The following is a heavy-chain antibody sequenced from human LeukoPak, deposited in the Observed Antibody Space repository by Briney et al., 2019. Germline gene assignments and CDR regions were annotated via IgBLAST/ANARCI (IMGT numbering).Heavy chain of an antibody. CDR3: TRARGYSYGYIDY. Sequence: PGGSLRLSCAASGFTFSSYWMSWVRQAPGKGLEWVANIKQDGSEKYYVDSVKGRFTISRDNAKNSLYLQMNSLRAEDTAVYYCTRARGYSYGYIDYWGQGTLATVSS. CDR1: GFTFSSYW. CDR2: IKQDGSEK. V-gene: IGHV3-7*01. D-gene: IGHD5-18*01. J-gene: IGHJ4*02.